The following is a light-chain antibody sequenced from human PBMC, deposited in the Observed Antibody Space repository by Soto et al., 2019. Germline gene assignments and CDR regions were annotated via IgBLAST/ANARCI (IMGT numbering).Light chain of an antibody. CDR2: RAS. V-gene: IGKV3-15*01. CDR3: QQYNNWPRT. J-gene: IGKJ1*01. CDR1: QSVNSN. Sequence: EIVMTQSPATLSVSPGERATLSCRASQSVNSNLAWYQQKPGQAPRLLIYRASTGATGVPARFSGSGSGTEFTLTISSLQSEAFAVYYCQQYNNWPRTFGQGTRVEIK.